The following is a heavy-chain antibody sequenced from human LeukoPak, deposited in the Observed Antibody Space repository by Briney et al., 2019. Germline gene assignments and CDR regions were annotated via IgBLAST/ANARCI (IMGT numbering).Heavy chain of an antibody. CDR3: ARSYCGGGSCGAFDI. D-gene: IGHD2-15*01. CDR2: IYYSGST. CDR1: GVSISSYY. Sequence: SETLSLTCTVSGVSISSYYWSWIRQPPGKALEWIGYIYYSGSTNYNPSLKSRVTILVDTSKNQFSLKLSSVTAADTAVYYCARSYCGGGSCGAFDIWGQGTMVTVSS. V-gene: IGHV4-59*01. J-gene: IGHJ3*02.